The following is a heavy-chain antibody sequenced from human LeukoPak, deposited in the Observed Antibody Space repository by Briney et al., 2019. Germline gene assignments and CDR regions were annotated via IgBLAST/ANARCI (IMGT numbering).Heavy chain of an antibody. Sequence: GGSLRLSCAASGFTVSSNYMSWVRQAPGKGLEWVSIIYSGGSTYYADSVKGRFIISRDNSKNTLYLQMYSLRAEDTAVYYCARDGGALLSDWGQGTMVTVSS. V-gene: IGHV3-66*01. CDR2: IYSGGST. CDR3: ARDGGALLSD. J-gene: IGHJ3*01. D-gene: IGHD2/OR15-2a*01. CDR1: GFTVSSNY.